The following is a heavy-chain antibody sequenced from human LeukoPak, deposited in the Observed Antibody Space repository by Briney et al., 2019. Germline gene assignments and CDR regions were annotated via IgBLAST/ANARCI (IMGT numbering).Heavy chain of an antibody. V-gene: IGHV4-39*01. J-gene: IGHJ6*02. Sequence: SETLSLTCTVSGGSISSSSYYWGWIRQPPGKGLEWIGSIYYSGSTYYNPSLKSRVTISVDTSKNQFSLKLSSVTAADTAVYYCARVSKDGGPYSSSSKWGYYYYYYGMDVWGQGTTVTVSS. D-gene: IGHD6-13*01. CDR3: ARVSKDGGPYSSSSKWGYYYYYYGMDV. CDR2: IYYSGST. CDR1: GGSISSSSYY.